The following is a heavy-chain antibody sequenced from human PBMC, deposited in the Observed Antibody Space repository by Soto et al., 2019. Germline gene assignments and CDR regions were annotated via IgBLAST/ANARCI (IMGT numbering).Heavy chain of an antibody. Sequence: QVHLVESGGGLVKPGGSLRLSCTASGFTFSDYYMSWIRQAPGKGLEWISYISSTSSYTNYADSVKGRFTISRDNAKNSLYLQMHSLRDEDTAVYYCVRDRGWSPLWEYWGQGTLVTVSS. V-gene: IGHV3-11*05. J-gene: IGHJ4*02. CDR3: VRDRGWSPLWEY. D-gene: IGHD1-26*01. CDR2: ISSTSSYT. CDR1: GFTFSDYY.